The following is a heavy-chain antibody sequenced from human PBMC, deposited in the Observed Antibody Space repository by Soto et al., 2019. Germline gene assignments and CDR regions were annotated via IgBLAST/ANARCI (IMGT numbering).Heavy chain of an antibody. CDR3: ARRVQYYDSSGYPTRNVYYFDY. CDR1: GYSFTSYW. CDR2: IYPDDSDT. D-gene: IGHD3-22*01. V-gene: IGHV5-51*01. J-gene: IGHJ4*02. Sequence: HGESLKLSCKGSGYSFTSYWIGWVRQMPGKGLEWMGIIYPDDSDTRYSPSFQGQVTISADKSISTAYLQWSSLKASDTVMYYCARRVQYYDSSGYPTRNVYYFDYWGQGTLDTVSS.